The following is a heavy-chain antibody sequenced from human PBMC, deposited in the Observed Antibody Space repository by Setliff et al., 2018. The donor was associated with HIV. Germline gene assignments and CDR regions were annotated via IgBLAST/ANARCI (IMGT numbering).Heavy chain of an antibody. CDR3: ARLPGYCSSTGCQGYFDY. V-gene: IGHV4-39*01. J-gene: IGHJ4*02. D-gene: IGHD2-2*01. CDR2: IYYSGST. CDR1: GGSISSSSYY. Sequence: SLTCTVSGGSISSSSYYWGWIRQPPGKGLEWIGNIYYSGSTYYNPSLKSRVTISVATSKKQFSLKLSSVTASDTAVYYCARLPGYCSSTGCQGYFDYWGQGTQVTVSS.